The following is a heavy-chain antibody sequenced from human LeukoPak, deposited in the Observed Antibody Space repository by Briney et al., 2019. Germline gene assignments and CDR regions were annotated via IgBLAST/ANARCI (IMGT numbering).Heavy chain of an antibody. Sequence: PSETLSLTCTVSGGSISSYYWSWIRQPPGKGLEWIGYIYYSGSTNYNPSLKSRVTISVDTSKNQFSLKLSSVTAADTAVYYCARTYSYGYNWFDPWAREPWSPSPQ. D-gene: IGHD5-18*01. V-gene: IGHV4-59*08. J-gene: IGHJ5*02. CDR1: GGSISSYY. CDR2: IYYSGST. CDR3: ARTYSYGYNWFDP.